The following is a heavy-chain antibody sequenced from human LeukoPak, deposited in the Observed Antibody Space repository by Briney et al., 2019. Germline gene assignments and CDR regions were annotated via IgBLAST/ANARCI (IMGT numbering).Heavy chain of an antibody. Sequence: PSETLSLTCIVTGDSITNSDYWGWIRQPPGKGLEWIASVYYRGSTYYNPSLKSRVTISIDTSINQFSLKMSSVTAADTAVYYCARVFPGPTRTTPDWFDPWGQGTLVTVSP. CDR2: VYYRGST. V-gene: IGHV4-39*07. CDR3: ARVFPGPTRTTPDWFDP. CDR1: GDSITNSDY. J-gene: IGHJ5*02. D-gene: IGHD1-1*01.